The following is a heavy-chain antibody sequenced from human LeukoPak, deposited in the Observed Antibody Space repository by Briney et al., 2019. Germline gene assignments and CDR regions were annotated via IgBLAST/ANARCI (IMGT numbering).Heavy chain of an antibody. D-gene: IGHD1-26*01. CDR2: INANSGVT. V-gene: IGHV1-2*06. CDR3: ARDVSSTPIWEFDY. Sequence: GASVKVSCRTSGYTFADYYIHWVRQAPGQGLEWMGRINANSGVTECQQKFQGRVTMTRDTSVSTAYVEVNWLISDDAAIHYCARDVSSTPIWEFDYWGQGPRVTVSS. CDR1: GYTFADYY. J-gene: IGHJ4*02.